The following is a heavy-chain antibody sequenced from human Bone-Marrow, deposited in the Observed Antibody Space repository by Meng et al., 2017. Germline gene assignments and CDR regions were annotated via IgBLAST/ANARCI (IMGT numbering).Heavy chain of an antibody. J-gene: IGHJ6*02. Sequence: GESLKISCAASGFTFNNYGMHWVRQDPGKGLEWVAIIWSDGRSQYYADPVKGRFTISRDTSKNILYLRMNRLRGEDTAVYYCARVHSPYGYNYGADSYYYGMDVWGQGTTVTVSS. CDR2: IWSDGRSQ. D-gene: IGHD5-24*01. CDR3: ARVHSPYGYNYGADSYYYGMDV. V-gene: IGHV3-33*08. CDR1: GFTFNNYG.